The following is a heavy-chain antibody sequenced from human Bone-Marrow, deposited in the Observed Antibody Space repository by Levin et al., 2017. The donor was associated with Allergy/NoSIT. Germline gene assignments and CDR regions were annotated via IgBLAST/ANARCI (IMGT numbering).Heavy chain of an antibody. CDR3: ARSLEEQDPQTTIDY. Sequence: PGGSLRLSCAASGFTFSDYYMSWIRQAPGKGLEWVSYISSSGSTIYYADSVKGRFTISRDNAKNSLYLQMNSLRAEDTAVYYCARSLEEQDPQTTIDYWGQGTLVTVSS. D-gene: IGHD1/OR15-1a*01. CDR1: GFTFSDYY. J-gene: IGHJ4*02. V-gene: IGHV3-11*01. CDR2: ISSSGSTI.